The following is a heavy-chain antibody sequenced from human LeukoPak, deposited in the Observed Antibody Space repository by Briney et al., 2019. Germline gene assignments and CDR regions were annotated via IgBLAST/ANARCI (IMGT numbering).Heavy chain of an antibody. CDR1: GGSFSGYY. CDR2: INHSGST. D-gene: IGHD3-3*01. V-gene: IGHV4-34*01. Sequence: PSETLSLTCAVYGGSFSGYYWSWIRQPPGKGLEWIGDINHSGSTNYNPSLQSRVTISVDTSKNQFSLKLSSVTAADTAVYYCARLPRDFWSGYYYFDYWGQGTLVTVSS. CDR3: ARLPRDFWSGYYYFDY. J-gene: IGHJ4*02.